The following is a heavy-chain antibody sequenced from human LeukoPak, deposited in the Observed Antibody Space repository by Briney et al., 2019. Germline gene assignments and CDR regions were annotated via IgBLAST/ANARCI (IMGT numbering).Heavy chain of an antibody. J-gene: IGHJ5*02. CDR2: ISDSGEST. D-gene: IGHD2-2*01. CDR1: GFTFSTQA. Sequence: GGSLRLSCAASGFTFSTQAMSWVRQAPGKGLEWVSAISDSGESTYYADSVKGRFTISRDNTKGTLYLQMTSMRAEDTAVYYCAGARYCGPTSCYSWFDPWGQGTLVTVSS. V-gene: IGHV3-23*01. CDR3: AGARYCGPTSCYSWFDP.